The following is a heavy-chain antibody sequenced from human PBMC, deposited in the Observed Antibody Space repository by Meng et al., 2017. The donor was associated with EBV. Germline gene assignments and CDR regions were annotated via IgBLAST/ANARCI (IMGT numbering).Heavy chain of an antibody. CDR2: IYYSGST. V-gene: IGHV4-39*07. D-gene: IGHD3-10*01. CDR1: GGSISSSSYY. CDR3: ARSSPVRFGELSH. Sequence: QLQLQESGPGLVKPSEXLSLTCTVSGGSISSSSYYWGWIRQPPGKGLEWIGSIYYSGSTYYNPSLKSRVTISVDTSKNQFSLKLSSVTAADTAVYYCARSSPVRFGELSHWGQGTLVTVSS. J-gene: IGHJ4*02.